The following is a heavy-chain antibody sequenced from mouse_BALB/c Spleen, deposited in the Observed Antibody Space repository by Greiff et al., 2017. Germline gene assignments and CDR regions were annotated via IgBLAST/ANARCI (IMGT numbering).Heavy chain of an antibody. V-gene: IGHV1-61*01. CDR2: IDPSDSET. Sequence: VKQRPGQGLEWIGMIDPSDSETHYNQMFKDKATLTVDKSSSTAYMQLSSLTSEDSAVYYCARFTGDNAMDYWGQGTSVTVSS. CDR3: ARFTGDNAMDY. D-gene: IGHD3-3*01. J-gene: IGHJ4*01.